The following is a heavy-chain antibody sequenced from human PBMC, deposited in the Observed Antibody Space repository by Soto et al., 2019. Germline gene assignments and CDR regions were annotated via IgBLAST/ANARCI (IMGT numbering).Heavy chain of an antibody. D-gene: IGHD4-17*01. CDR1: GGSISGGDYY. V-gene: IGHV4-30-4*01. J-gene: IGHJ4*02. Sequence: QVQLQESGPGLVKPSQTLSLTCTVSGGSISGGDYYWSWIRQPPGQGLEWIGYIYDSGKTYYNPSVKRRFTISVDTPKHQFSLKLGSVTAADTAVYYCAREPTTVTPIGYWGQGILVTVSS. CDR3: AREPTTVTPIGY. CDR2: IYDSGKT.